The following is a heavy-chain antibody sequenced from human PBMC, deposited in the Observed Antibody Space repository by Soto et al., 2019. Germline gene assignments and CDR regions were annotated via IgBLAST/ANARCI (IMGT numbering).Heavy chain of an antibody. V-gene: IGHV1-69*06. CDR2: ITPILRET. J-gene: IGHJ4*02. CDR3: GSVPRYSFPTSDSLDQ. Sequence: QVHLVQSGTEVRKPGSSVTVSCKVSGGTFSTYTISWVRQAPGQGLQWMGGITPILRETTYAQNFQGRVFITADISPNTAYMQLSDLAPEDTAMYYCGSVPRYSFPTSDSLDQWGQGTRVTVSS. D-gene: IGHD5-18*01. CDR1: GGTFSTYT.